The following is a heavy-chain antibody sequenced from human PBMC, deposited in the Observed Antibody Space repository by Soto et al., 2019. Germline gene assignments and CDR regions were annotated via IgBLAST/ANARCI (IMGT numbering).Heavy chain of an antibody. Sequence: EVQLVESGGGLVQPGGSLRLSCAGSGFTLSDHYIDWVRQAPGKGLEWVGRSRDKAQGYSTAYAASVKGRFTTSRDESKNSVYLQMNSLRAEDTATYYCVRDGLDYYDTERLYFDNWGQGTLVTVSS. CDR2: SRDKAQGYST. V-gene: IGHV3-72*01. J-gene: IGHJ4*02. CDR1: GFTLSDHY. CDR3: VRDGLDYYDTERLYFDN. D-gene: IGHD3-22*01.